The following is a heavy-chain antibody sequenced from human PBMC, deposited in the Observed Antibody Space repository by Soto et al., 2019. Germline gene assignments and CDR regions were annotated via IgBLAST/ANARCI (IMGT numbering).Heavy chain of an antibody. Sequence: QVQLQESGPGLVKPSQTLSLTCTVSGGSISSGGYYWSWIRQHPGKGLEWIGYIYYSGSTYYNPSLKSRVTISVDTSKNQFSLKLSSVTAADTAVYYCARRSRKHIVVVPAAGGDYYYYMDVWGKGTTVTVSS. CDR2: IYYSGST. V-gene: IGHV4-31*03. CDR1: GGSISSGGYY. J-gene: IGHJ6*03. CDR3: ARRSRKHIVVVPAAGGDYYYYMDV. D-gene: IGHD2-2*01.